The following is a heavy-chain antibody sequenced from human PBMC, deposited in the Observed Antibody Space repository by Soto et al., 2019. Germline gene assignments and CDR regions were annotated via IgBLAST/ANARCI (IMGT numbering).Heavy chain of an antibody. J-gene: IGHJ6*02. D-gene: IGHD3-10*01. CDR3: ANDGFGELTGGMDV. CDR1: GFTFSSYG. V-gene: IGHV3-30*18. CDR2: ISYDGSNK. Sequence: HPGGSLRLSCAASGFTFSSYGMHWVRQAPGKGLEWVAVISYDGSNKYYADSVKGRFTISRDNSKNTLYLQMNSLRAEDTAVYYCANDGFGELTGGMDVWGQGTTVTVS.